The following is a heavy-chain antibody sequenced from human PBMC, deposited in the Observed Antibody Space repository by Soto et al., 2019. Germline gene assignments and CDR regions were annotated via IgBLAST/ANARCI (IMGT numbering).Heavy chain of an antibody. J-gene: IGHJ4*02. D-gene: IGHD5-12*01. CDR1: GGSINSYY. CDR2: IYYSGST. V-gene: IGHV4-59*01. Sequence: QVQLQESGPGLVKPSETLSLTCTVSGGSINSYYWSWIRQPPGKGLEWIGYIYYSGSTKYNPSLKSRVTISVDTSKNQFSLKLPSVTAADTAVYYCAREGHGYSEIDYWGQGTLVTVSS. CDR3: AREGHGYSEIDY.